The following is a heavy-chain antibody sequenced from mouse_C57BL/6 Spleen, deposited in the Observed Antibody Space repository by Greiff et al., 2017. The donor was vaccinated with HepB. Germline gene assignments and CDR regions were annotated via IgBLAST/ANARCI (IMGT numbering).Heavy chain of an antibody. V-gene: IGHV1-54*01. CDR1: GYAFTNYL. J-gene: IGHJ4*01. CDR3: ARRWDYYGMDY. D-gene: IGHD1-1*02. Sequence: QVQLQQSGAELVRPGTSVKVSCTASGYAFTNYLIEWVKQRPGQGLEWIGVINHGSGGTNYNEKFKGKATLTADKSSSTAYMQLSSLTSEDSAVYFCARRWDYYGMDYWGQGTSVTVSS. CDR2: INHGSGGT.